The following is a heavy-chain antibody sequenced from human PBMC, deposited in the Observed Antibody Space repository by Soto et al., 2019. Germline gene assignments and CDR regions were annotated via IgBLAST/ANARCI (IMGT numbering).Heavy chain of an antibody. CDR3: ARGGYCSSTSCYTSLPSYYYYGMDV. J-gene: IGHJ6*02. D-gene: IGHD2-2*02. CDR1: GYTFNGYY. V-gene: IGHV1-2*02. Sequence: ASVKVSCKASGYTFNGYYMHWVRQAPGQGLEWMVWINPNSGGTNYAQKFQGRVTMTMDTSISTAYMELSRLRSDDTAVYYCARGGYCSSTSCYTSLPSYYYYGMDVWGPGTTVTVS. CDR2: INPNSGGT.